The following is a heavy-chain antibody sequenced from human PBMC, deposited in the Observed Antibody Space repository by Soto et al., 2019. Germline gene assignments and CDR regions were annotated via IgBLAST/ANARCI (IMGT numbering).Heavy chain of an antibody. Sequence: QVQLVQSGAEVKKPGASVKVSCKASGYTFTSYGISWVRQAPGQGLEWMGWISAYNGNTNYAQKLQGRVTMTTDTSKSTAYMELRSLRSDDTAVYYCAVALMMSIAVAASPFDYWGQGTLVTVSS. D-gene: IGHD6-19*01. CDR1: GYTFTSYG. J-gene: IGHJ4*02. CDR3: AVALMMSIAVAASPFDY. CDR2: ISAYNGNT. V-gene: IGHV1-18*01.